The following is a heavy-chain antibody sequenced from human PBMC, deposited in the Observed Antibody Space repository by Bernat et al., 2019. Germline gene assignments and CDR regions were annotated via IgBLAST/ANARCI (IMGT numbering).Heavy chain of an antibody. J-gene: IGHJ5*02. CDR3: ARSYCGFDCSRGEVGP. CDR2: VYYTGKT. V-gene: IGHV4-59*08. Sequence: QVLLQESGPGLVKPSETLSLTCTVSGAPISSYYWNWIRQPPRKRLEWIGHVYYTGKTNYNPPLQSRVTISVDPSKTQFSLNLSSVTAADTAVYYCARSYCGFDCSRGEVGPWGQGTLVIVSS. D-gene: IGHD2-21*01. CDR1: GAPISSYY.